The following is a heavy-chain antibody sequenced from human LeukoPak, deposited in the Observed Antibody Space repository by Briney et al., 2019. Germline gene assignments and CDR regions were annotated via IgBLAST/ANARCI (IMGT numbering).Heavy chain of an antibody. J-gene: IGHJ4*02. CDR2: IYHSGST. Sequence: SQTLSLTCTVSGGSISSGGYYWSWIRQPPGKGLEWIGYIYHSGSTYYNPSLKSRVTISVDRSKNQFSLKLSSVTAADTAVYYCARGIAAHPRWFDYWGQGTLVTVSS. V-gene: IGHV4-30-2*01. CDR3: ARGIAAHPRWFDY. CDR1: GGSISSGGYY. D-gene: IGHD6-6*01.